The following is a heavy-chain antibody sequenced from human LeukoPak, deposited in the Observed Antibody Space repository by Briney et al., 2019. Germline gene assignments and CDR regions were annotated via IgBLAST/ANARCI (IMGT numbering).Heavy chain of an antibody. CDR1: GFTFSSYA. CDR2: ISSSSSYI. Sequence: GGSLRLSCAASGFTFSSYAISWVRQAPGKGLEWVSSISSSSSYIYYADSVKGRFTISRDNAKNSLYLQMNSLRAEDTAVYYCARVAYGAQAFDIWGQGTMVTVSS. CDR3: ARVAYGAQAFDI. D-gene: IGHD4-17*01. J-gene: IGHJ3*02. V-gene: IGHV3-21*01.